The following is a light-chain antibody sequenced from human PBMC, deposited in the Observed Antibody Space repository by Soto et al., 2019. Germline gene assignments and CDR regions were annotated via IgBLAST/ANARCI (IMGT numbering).Light chain of an antibody. J-gene: IGKJ1*01. Sequence: DIQMTHSPSTLSGSVGDRVTITFRASQTISSWLAWYQQKPGKAPKPLIYKASTLKSGVPSRFSGSGSGTEFTLTISSLQPDDFATYYCQHYNSYSEAFGQGTKVDIK. CDR2: KAS. CDR1: QTISSW. CDR3: QHYNSYSEA. V-gene: IGKV1-5*03.